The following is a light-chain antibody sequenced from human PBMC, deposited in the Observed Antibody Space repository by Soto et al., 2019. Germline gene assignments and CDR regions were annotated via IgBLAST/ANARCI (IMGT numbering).Light chain of an antibody. CDR3: QFYDSSLSGYV. CDR1: SSTIGAGYD. J-gene: IGLJ1*01. Sequence: QSVLTQPPSVSGAPGQRVTLSCTGSSSTIGAGYDVHWYQQLPGTAPKLLIYGNSNRPSGVPDRFSGSKSGTSASLAITGLQPEDEADYYCQFYDSSLSGYVFGTGTKLTVL. V-gene: IGLV1-40*01. CDR2: GNS.